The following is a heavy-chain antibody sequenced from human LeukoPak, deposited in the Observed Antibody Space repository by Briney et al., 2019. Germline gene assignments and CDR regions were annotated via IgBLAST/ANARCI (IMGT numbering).Heavy chain of an antibody. CDR2: MNPNSGNT. CDR3: ARGPPFTYYYDSSGYYYGY. J-gene: IGHJ4*02. D-gene: IGHD3-22*01. V-gene: IGHV1-8*03. Sequence: ASVKVSCKASGYTFTSYDINWVRQATGQGLEWMGWMNPNSGNTDYAQKFQGRVTITRNTSISTAYMELSSLRSDDTAVYYCARGPPFTYYYDSSGYYYGYWGQGTLVTVSS. CDR1: GYTFTSYD.